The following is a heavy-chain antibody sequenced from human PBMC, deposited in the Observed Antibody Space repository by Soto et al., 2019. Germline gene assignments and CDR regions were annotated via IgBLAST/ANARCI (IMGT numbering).Heavy chain of an antibody. Sequence: QLQLQESGSGLVKPSQTLSLTCAISGGSISSGGYSWTWIRQPPGKGLEWIGYIYHSGSTYYNPSLKSRGTISVDRSNNAFSLKRSSVTAADTAVYYCARGPPFGYWGQGTLVTVSS. J-gene: IGHJ4*02. CDR2: IYHSGST. CDR1: GGSISSGGYS. V-gene: IGHV4-30-2*01. D-gene: IGHD3-10*01. CDR3: ARGPPFGY.